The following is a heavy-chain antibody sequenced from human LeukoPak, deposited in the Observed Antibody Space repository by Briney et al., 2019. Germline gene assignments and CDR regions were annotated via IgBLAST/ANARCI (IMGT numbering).Heavy chain of an antibody. Sequence: GRSLRLSCAASGFTFSSYSMNWVRQAPGKGLEWVSSVSSSSSYIYYADSVKGRFTISRDNAENSLYLQMNSLRAEDTAVYYCARFFAGYYYMDVWGKGTTVTVSS. CDR3: ARFFAGYYYMDV. J-gene: IGHJ6*03. CDR2: VSSSSSYI. CDR1: GFTFSSYS. V-gene: IGHV3-21*01.